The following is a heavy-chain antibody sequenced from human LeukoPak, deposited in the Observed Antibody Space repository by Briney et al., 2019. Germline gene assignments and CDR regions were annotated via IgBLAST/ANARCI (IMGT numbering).Heavy chain of an antibody. CDR1: GASISNYY. Sequence: SETLSLTCSVSGASISNYYWTWTRQPPGKGLEWIGYIYYTGSTNYNPSLKSRLTISVDTSKNQFSLKLTSVTAADTAVYYCAATRGSDGFDYWGQGTLVTVSS. D-gene: IGHD1-26*01. J-gene: IGHJ4*02. V-gene: IGHV4-59*01. CDR3: AATRGSDGFDY. CDR2: IYYTGST.